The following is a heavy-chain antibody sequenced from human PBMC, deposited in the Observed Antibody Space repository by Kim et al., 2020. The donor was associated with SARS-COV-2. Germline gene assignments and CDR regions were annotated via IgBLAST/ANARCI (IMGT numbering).Heavy chain of an antibody. CDR2: ISSSSSTI. J-gene: IGHJ4*02. D-gene: IGHD5-12*01. CDR1: GFTFSSYS. CDR3: ARDESYSGYPY. Sequence: GGSLRLFCAASGFTFSSYSMNWVRQAPGKGLEWVSYISSSSSTIYYADSVKGRFTISRDNAKNSLYLQMNSLRAEDTAVYYCARDESYSGYPYWGQGTLVTVSS. V-gene: IGHV3-48*04.